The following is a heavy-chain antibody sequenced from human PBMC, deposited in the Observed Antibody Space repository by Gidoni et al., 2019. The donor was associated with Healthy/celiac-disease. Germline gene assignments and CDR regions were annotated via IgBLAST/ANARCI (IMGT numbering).Heavy chain of an antibody. V-gene: IGHV3-23*01. J-gene: IGHJ2*01. Sequence: EVQLLESGGGLVQPGGSLRLSCAASGFTFSSYAMSWVRQAPGKGLEWVSAISGSGGSTYDADSVKGRFTISRDNSKNTLYLQMNSLRAEDTAVYYCAKDAFNFYGDYASWYFDLWGRGTLVTVSS. CDR3: AKDAFNFYGDYASWYFDL. CDR2: ISGSGGST. CDR1: GFTFSSYA. D-gene: IGHD4-17*01.